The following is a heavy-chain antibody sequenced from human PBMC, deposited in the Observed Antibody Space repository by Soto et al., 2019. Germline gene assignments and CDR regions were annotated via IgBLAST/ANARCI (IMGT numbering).Heavy chain of an antibody. CDR3: ARRGSGSYYDY. J-gene: IGHJ4*02. D-gene: IGHD1-26*01. CDR2: ISGSGGST. CDR1: GFTFSSYA. V-gene: IGHV3-23*01. Sequence: EVQLLESGGGLVQPGGSLRLSCAASGFTFSSYAMRWVRQAPVKGLEWVSAISGSGGSTYYADSVKGRFTMSRDNSKNTLYLQMNSLRAEDTAVYSCARRGSGSYYDYWGQGTLVTVSS.